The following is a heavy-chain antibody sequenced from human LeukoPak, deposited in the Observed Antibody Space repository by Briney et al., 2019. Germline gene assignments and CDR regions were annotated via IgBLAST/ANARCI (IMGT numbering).Heavy chain of an antibody. CDR2: ILSSGDT. Sequence: GWSVRLSCVACGFTFANYDMHWVRQVTGEGLEWVSHILSSGDTQYSGSAKGRFTISRENDKNSLYLQMNTLRVKDTAVYYCARDLGGSSNGPSRMDVWGQGTTVIDCS. V-gene: IGHV3-13*01. CDR1: GFTFANYD. CDR3: ARDLGGSSNGPSRMDV. D-gene: IGHD6-6*01. J-gene: IGHJ6*02.